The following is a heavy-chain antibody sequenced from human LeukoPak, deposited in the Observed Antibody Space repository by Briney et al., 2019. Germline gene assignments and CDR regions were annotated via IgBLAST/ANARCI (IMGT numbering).Heavy chain of an antibody. J-gene: IGHJ1*01. Sequence: SETLSLTCTVPGGSISSGDYYWSWIRQPPGKGLEWIGYIYYSGSTYYNPSLKSRVTISVDTSKNQFSLKLSSVTAADTAVYYCVSGSSGWLYFQHWGQGTLVTVSS. CDR3: VSGSSGWLYFQH. D-gene: IGHD6-19*01. CDR2: IYYSGST. CDR1: GGSISSGDYY. V-gene: IGHV4-30-4*01.